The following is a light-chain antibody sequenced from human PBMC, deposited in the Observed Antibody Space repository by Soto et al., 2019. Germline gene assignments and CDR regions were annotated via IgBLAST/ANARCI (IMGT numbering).Light chain of an antibody. CDR2: EVS. V-gene: IGLV2-14*01. Sequence: QSALTQPASVSGSPGQSITISCTGTSSDVGGYNYVSWYQQHPGKAPKLMIYEVSNRPSGVSNRFSGSKSGNTASLTISGLQAYDEADYYCCSYTSSSTRVFGGGTKLTVL. CDR3: CSYTSSSTRV. J-gene: IGLJ3*02. CDR1: SSDVGGYNY.